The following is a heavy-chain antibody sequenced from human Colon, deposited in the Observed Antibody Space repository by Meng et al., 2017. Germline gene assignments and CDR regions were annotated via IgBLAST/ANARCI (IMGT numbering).Heavy chain of an antibody. Sequence: QPQLQESGPGLVKPSEALSLTCTVSGGSISSSSYYWGWIRQPPGKGLEWIGTIYYSGSTYYNPSLKSRVTISVDTSKNQFSLKLTSVTAADTAVYYCVRSSGWVRTGFDPWGQGTLVTVSS. J-gene: IGHJ5*02. D-gene: IGHD6-19*01. CDR1: GGSISSSSYY. CDR2: IYYSGST. V-gene: IGHV4-39*01. CDR3: VRSSGWVRTGFDP.